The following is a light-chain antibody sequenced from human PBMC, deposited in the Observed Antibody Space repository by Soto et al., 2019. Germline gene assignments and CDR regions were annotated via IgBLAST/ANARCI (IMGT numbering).Light chain of an antibody. J-gene: IGKJ1*01. CDR2: GAT. CDR3: LQDYNYPRT. V-gene: IGKV1-6*01. Sequence: ALQMTQSPSSLSASVGDRVTITCRASQDIRTELGWYQQKPGKAPKLLLYGATTLQSGVPSRFSGSGSGTDFTLTISGLQTEDFATYYCLQDYNYPRTFGQGTKVEVK. CDR1: QDIRTE.